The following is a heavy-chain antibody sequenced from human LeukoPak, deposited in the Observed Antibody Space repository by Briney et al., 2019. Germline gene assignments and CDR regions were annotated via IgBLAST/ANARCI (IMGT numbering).Heavy chain of an antibody. Sequence: VASVKVSCKASGFTFTSSAVQWVRQARGQRLEWIGWIVVGSGNTNYAQKFQERVAITRDMSTSTAYMELSSLRSEDTAVYYCAALFIAAAGNSFDYWGQGTLVTVSS. CDR2: IVVGSGNT. V-gene: IGHV1-58*01. J-gene: IGHJ4*02. CDR3: AALFIAAAGNSFDY. D-gene: IGHD6-13*01. CDR1: GFTFTSSA.